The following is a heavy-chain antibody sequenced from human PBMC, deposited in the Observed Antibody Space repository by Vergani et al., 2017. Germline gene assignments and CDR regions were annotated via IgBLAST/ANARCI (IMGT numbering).Heavy chain of an antibody. CDR1: GYTFTSYA. J-gene: IGHJ6*03. Sequence: QVQLVQSGSELKKPGASVKVSCKASGYTFTSYAMNWVRQAPGQGLEWMGWINTNTGNPTYAQGFTGRFVFSLDTSVSTAYLQISSLKAEDTSVYYCARATYCSSTSCWRSDYYYMDVWGKGTTVTVSS. V-gene: IGHV7-4-1*02. CDR3: ARATYCSSTSCWRSDYYYMDV. CDR2: INTNTGNP. D-gene: IGHD2-2*01.